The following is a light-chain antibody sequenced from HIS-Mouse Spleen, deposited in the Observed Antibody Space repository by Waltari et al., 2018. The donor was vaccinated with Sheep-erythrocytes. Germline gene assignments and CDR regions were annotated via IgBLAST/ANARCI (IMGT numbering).Light chain of an antibody. J-gene: IGLJ3*02. CDR1: SSDVGSYNL. Sequence: QSALTQPASVSGSPGQSITISCTGTSSDVGSYNLVSWYQQHPGKAPKLMMYEGSKRPSAVSNRFSGSKSGNTASLTISGLQAEDEADYYCCSYAGSSTPWVFGGGTKLTVL. CDR3: CSYAGSSTPWV. V-gene: IGLV2-23*01. CDR2: EGS.